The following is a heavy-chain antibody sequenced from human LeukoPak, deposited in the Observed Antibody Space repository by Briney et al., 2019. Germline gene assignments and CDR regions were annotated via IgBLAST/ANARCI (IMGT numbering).Heavy chain of an antibody. CDR2: IIPIFGTA. V-gene: IGHV1-69*05. D-gene: IGHD2-2*01. CDR1: GGTFSSYA. J-gene: IGHJ6*03. CDR3: ARAPNYCSSTSCLLGYYYYYMDV. Sequence: SVKVSCKASGGTFSSYAISWVRQAPGQGLEWMGRIIPIFGTANYAQKFQGRVTITTDESTSTAYMELSSLRSEDTAVYYCARAPNYCSSTSCLLGYYYYYMDVWGKGTTVTVSS.